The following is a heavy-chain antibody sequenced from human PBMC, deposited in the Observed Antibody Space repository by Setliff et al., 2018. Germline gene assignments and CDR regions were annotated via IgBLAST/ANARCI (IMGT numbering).Heavy chain of an antibody. CDR1: SLSVSSGYF. CDR3: ARVPALGGMVGTHGIDY. J-gene: IGHJ4*02. D-gene: IGHD1-26*01. V-gene: IGHV4-38-2*01. Sequence: SQTLSLTCAVSSLSVSSGYFWGWIRQTPGKGLEWIGCMYHGGTTHYNRSLKSRVTISLDTSRNELSLKLTSVTAADTAVYYCARVPALGGMVGTHGIDYWGQGTLVTVSS. CDR2: MYHGGTT.